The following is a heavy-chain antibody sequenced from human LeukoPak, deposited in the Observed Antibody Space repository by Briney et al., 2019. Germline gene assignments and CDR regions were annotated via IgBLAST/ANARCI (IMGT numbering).Heavy chain of an antibody. V-gene: IGHV3-23*01. J-gene: IGHJ4*02. CDR1: GITLSNYG. CDR3: AKRGVVIRVVLVGFHKEAYYFDS. D-gene: IGHD3-10*01. CDR2: ISDSGGRT. Sequence: GSLRLSCGVSGITLSNYGMSWVRRAPGKGLEWVAGISDSGGRTNYADSVKGRFTISRDSPKNTLYLQMNSLRVEDTAVYFCAKRGVVIRVVLVGFHKEAYYFDSWGQGALVTVSS.